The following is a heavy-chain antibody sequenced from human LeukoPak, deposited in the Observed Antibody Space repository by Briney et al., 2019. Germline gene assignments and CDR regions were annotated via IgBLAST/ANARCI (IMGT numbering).Heavy chain of an antibody. V-gene: IGHV4-30-4*01. Sequence: SETLSLTCTVSRYPIRIQVYYWVWIDHPPGKALGSIGYINYTGITFYNPSLKSRMTISFDTSKNQFSLHLRSVTAADTAVYYCAREPRYGVKGRFDYWGQGTLVSVSS. J-gene: IGHJ4*02. D-gene: IGHD3-9*01. CDR3: AREPRYGVKGRFDY. CDR1: RYPIRIQVYY. CDR2: INYTGIT.